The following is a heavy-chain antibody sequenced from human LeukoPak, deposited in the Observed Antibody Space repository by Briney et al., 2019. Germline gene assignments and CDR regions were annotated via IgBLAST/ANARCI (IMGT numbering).Heavy chain of an antibody. J-gene: IGHJ6*01. CDR2: IIPIFGTA. D-gene: IGHD4-17*01. CDR1: GGTFISYA. V-gene: IGHV1-69*13. Sequence: SVKVSCKASGGTFISYAISWVRQAPGQGLKWMGGIIPIFGTANYAQKFQGRVTITADESTSTAYMELSSLRSEDTAVYYCARGGDYGDYVGYYYGMDVWGQGTTVTVSS. CDR3: ARGGDYGDYVGYYYGMDV.